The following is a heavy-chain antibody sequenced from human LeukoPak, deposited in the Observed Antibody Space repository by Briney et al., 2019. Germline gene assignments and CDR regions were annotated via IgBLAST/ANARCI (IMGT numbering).Heavy chain of an antibody. D-gene: IGHD3-22*01. V-gene: IGHV3-23*01. J-gene: IGHJ4*02. CDR3: AKAPYYYDSSGYSDY. CDR2: ISGSGGST. Sequence: PGGSLRLSCAASGFTFSSYGMSWVRQAPGKGLEWVSAISGSGGSTYYADSVKGRFTISRDNSKNTLYLQMNSLRAEDTAVYYCAKAPYYYDSSGYSDYWGQGTLVTVSS. CDR1: GFTFSSYG.